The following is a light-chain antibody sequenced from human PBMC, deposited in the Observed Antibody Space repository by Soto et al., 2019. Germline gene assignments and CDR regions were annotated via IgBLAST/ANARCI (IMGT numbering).Light chain of an antibody. J-gene: IGKJ1*01. CDR3: QQSYSTPRT. CDR1: QSISSY. Sequence: DIQMTQSPSSLSASVADRVTITCLASQSISSYLNWYQQKPGKAPKLLIYAASSLQSGVPSRFSGSGSGTDFTLTISSLQPEDFATYYCQQSYSTPRTFGQGTKVDI. V-gene: IGKV1-39*01. CDR2: AAS.